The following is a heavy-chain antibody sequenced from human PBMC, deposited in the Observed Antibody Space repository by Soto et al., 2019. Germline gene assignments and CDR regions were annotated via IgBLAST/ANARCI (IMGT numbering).Heavy chain of an antibody. Sequence: PSETLSLTCTVSGGSISSGGYYWSWIRQHPGKGLEWIGYIYYSGSTYYNPSLKSRVTISVDTSKNQFSLKLSSVTAADTAVYYCARGGTYYYDSSGYYTDYWGQGTLVTVSS. CDR1: GGSISSGGYY. CDR2: IYYSGST. V-gene: IGHV4-31*02. J-gene: IGHJ4*02. CDR3: ARGGTYYYDSSGYYTDY. D-gene: IGHD3-22*01.